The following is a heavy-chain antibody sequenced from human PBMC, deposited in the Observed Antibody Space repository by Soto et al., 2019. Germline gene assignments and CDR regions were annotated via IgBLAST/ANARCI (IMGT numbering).Heavy chain of an antibody. J-gene: IGHJ5*02. CDR2: IYYSGST. CDR1: GGSFSGYY. V-gene: IGHV4-59*08. Sequence: PSETLSLTCAVYGGSFSGYYWSWIRQPPGKGLEWIGYIYYSGSTNYNPSLKSRVTISVDTSKNQFSLKLSSVTAADTAVYYCARHYYDSSGYPYNWFDPWGQGTLVTVSS. D-gene: IGHD3-22*01. CDR3: ARHYYDSSGYPYNWFDP.